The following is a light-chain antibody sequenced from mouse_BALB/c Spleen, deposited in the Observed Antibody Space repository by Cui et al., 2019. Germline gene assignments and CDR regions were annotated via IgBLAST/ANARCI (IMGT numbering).Light chain of an antibody. CDR1: QRSSNY. Sequence: DIQLTQTTSSLSASLGDRVTIRCSASQRSSNYFNWYQQKPDGTVKLLIYYTSSLHSGVPSRFSGSGSGTDYSLTISNMEPEDIATYYCQQYSKLPPTFGGGTKLEIK. CDR3: QQYSKLPPT. J-gene: IGKJ1*01. CDR2: YTS. V-gene: IGKV10-94*01.